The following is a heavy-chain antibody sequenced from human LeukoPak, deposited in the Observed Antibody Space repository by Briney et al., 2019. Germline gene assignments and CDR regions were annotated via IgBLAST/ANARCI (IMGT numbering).Heavy chain of an antibody. D-gene: IGHD3-10*01. Sequence: ASVKVSCKASGYTFTGYYMHWVRQAPGQGLEWMGWINPKSGGTNYAQEFQGRVTMTRDTSISTAYMEMSRLRSDDTAVYYCARNLWFGESSDAFDMWGQGTMVTVSS. J-gene: IGHJ3*02. CDR1: GYTFTGYY. V-gene: IGHV1-2*02. CDR2: INPKSGGT. CDR3: ARNLWFGESSDAFDM.